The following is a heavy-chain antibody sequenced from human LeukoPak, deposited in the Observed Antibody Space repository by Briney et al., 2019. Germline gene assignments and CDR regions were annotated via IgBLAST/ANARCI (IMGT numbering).Heavy chain of an antibody. V-gene: IGHV3-23*01. J-gene: IGHJ4*02. CDR2: ISGSGGST. CDR1: GFTFSSYA. Sequence: PGGSLRLSCAASGFTFSSYAMSWVRQAPGKGQEWVSAISGSGGSTYYADSVKGRFTISRDNSKNTLYLQMNSLRAEDTAVYYCASVRIAVAGFDYWGQGTLVTVSS. D-gene: IGHD6-19*01. CDR3: ASVRIAVAGFDY.